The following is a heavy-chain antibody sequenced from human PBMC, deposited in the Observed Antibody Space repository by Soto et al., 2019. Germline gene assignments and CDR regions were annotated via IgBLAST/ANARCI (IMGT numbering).Heavy chain of an antibody. CDR1: GYSFTTYG. CDR2: ISTYNGDT. CDR3: ARTEGRSTRGDY. Sequence: QVQLVQSGAEVKKPGASVRVSCKVSGYSFTTYGVTWVRQAPGQGLEWMGWISTYNGDTRVAQQHQGRVTLTTDTSTNAADMELRSLRSDDTAIYYCARTEGRSTRGDYWGQGTLVTVSS. D-gene: IGHD2-8*01. V-gene: IGHV1-18*01. J-gene: IGHJ4*02.